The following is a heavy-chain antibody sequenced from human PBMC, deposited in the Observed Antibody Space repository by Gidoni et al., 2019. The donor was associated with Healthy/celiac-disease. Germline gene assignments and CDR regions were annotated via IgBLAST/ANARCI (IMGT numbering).Heavy chain of an antibody. Sequence: EVQLVESGGGMVQPGGSLRRSCAASGFTFSSYSMNWVSYISSSSSTIDYAASVKGRFTISRDHAKNSLYLQMNSLRAEDTAVYYCARAPSTTGTPYYYYVMDVWGQGTTVTVSS. D-gene: IGHD1-1*01. V-gene: IGHV3-48*01. CDR3: ARAPSTTGTPYYYYVMDV. CDR1: GFTFSSYS. CDR2: ISSSSSTI. J-gene: IGHJ6*02.